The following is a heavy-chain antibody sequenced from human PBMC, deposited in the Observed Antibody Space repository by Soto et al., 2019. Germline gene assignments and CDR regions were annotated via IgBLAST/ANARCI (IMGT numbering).Heavy chain of an antibody. CDR3: ARVPYDSSGSYDY. Sequence: GGSLRLSCAASGFTFSSYSMNWVRQTPGKGLEWVSYISSSSSTIYYADSVKGRFTISRDNAKNSLYLQMNSLRAEDTAVYYCARVPYDSSGSYDYWGQGTLVTVS. V-gene: IGHV3-48*01. D-gene: IGHD3-22*01. CDR2: ISSSSSTI. J-gene: IGHJ4*02. CDR1: GFTFSSYS.